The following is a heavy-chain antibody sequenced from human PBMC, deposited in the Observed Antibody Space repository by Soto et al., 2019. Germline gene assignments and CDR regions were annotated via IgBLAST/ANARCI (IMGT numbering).Heavy chain of an antibody. J-gene: IGHJ6*02. CDR1: GFTFSSYT. CDR2: TSGSGGDV. V-gene: IGHV3-23*01. D-gene: IGHD3-22*01. CDR3: AKGWLYGAGMGV. Sequence: EVQLLESGGGLVQPGGSLRLSCAASGFTFSSYTMSWVRQAPGKGLEWVSSTSGSGGDVYHAGSVKGRFTISRDNSKNTLYLQMNSLRAEDTGIYYCAKGWLYGAGMGVWGQGTTVTVSS.